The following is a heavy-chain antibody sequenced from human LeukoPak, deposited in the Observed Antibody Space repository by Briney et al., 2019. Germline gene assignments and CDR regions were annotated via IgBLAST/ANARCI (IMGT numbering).Heavy chain of an antibody. D-gene: IGHD3-22*01. Sequence: GGSLRLSCAASGFTFSSYWMSWVRQAPGKGLEWVANIKQDGSEKYYVDSVKGRFTISRDNAKNSLYLQMNSLRAEDTAVYYCAKGRYCSGGSCYYFTYYYDSSGYYYEKPYDYWGQGTLVTVSS. CDR2: IKQDGSEK. J-gene: IGHJ4*02. CDR1: GFTFSSYW. V-gene: IGHV3-7*03. CDR3: AKGRYCSGGSCYYFTYYYDSSGYYYEKPYDY.